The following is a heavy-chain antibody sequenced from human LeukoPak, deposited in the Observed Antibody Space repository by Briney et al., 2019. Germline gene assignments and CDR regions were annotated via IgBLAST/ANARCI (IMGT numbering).Heavy chain of an antibody. CDR1: GFTFSSYA. V-gene: IGHV1-69*10. J-gene: IGHJ6*04. D-gene: IGHD2-2*01. Sequence: SVNVSCKASGFTFSSYAISWVRQAPGQGLEWMGGIIPNIGRANYEQNFQGRVTITVDKSTSTAYMELSSLRSNDTAVYYCASYSSTSCRHHYYYYGMDVWGKGTTVTVSS. CDR3: ASYSSTSCRHHYYYYGMDV. CDR2: IIPNIGRA.